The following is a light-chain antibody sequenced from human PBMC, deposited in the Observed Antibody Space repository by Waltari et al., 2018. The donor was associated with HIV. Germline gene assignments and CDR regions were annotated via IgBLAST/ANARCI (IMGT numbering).Light chain of an antibody. J-gene: IGLJ1*01. V-gene: IGLV2-14*01. Sequence: QSALTHPAPESRSPGQPSTISCTTTRSDVGRYTYGSSYQQHPGKAPKLMPYELSYPPSGVSNRFSGSKSGNTASLTISGLQAEDEADYYCSSYTSSSTPYVFGPGNKVTVL. CDR2: ELS. CDR1: RSDVGRYTY. CDR3: SSYTSSSTPYV.